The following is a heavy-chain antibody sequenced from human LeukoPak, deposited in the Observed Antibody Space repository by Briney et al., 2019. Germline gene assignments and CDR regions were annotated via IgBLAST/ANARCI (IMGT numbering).Heavy chain of an antibody. J-gene: IGHJ6*03. CDR2: ISSSGSTI. Sequence: GGSLRLSCAASGFTFSDYYMSWIRQAPGKGLEWVSYISSSGSTIYYADSVKGRFTISRDNAKNSLYLQMNSLRAEDTAVYYCASAVDTAMDTAYYYYMDVWGKGTTVTISS. V-gene: IGHV3-11*04. CDR3: ASAVDTAMDTAYYYYMDV. CDR1: GFTFSDYY. D-gene: IGHD5-18*01.